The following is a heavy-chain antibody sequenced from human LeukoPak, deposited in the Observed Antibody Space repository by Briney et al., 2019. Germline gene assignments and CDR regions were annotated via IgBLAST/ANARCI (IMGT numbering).Heavy chain of an antibody. J-gene: IGHJ3*02. Sequence: GGSLRLSCAASGFTFSSYSMNWVRQAPGKGLEWVSSISSSSSYIYYADSVKGRFTISRDNAKNSLYLQMNSLRAEDTAVYYCARDGQTWFGELGDAFDIWGQGTMVTVSS. D-gene: IGHD3-10*01. CDR1: GFTFSSYS. CDR3: ARDGQTWFGELGDAFDI. V-gene: IGHV3-21*01. CDR2: ISSSSSYI.